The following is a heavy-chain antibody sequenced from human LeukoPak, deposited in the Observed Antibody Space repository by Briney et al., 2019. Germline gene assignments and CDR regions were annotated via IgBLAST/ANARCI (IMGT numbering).Heavy chain of an antibody. CDR1: GGSISDTNYF. D-gene: IGHD2-2*01. V-gene: IGHV4-39*07. Sequence: SETLSLTCLVSGGSISDTNYFWGWTRQPPGKGLEWIGNIYYSGSTRYNPSLSSRLTISVDTSKNQFSLRLSSVTAADTAVYYCARFLLGERYCSSTSCYFTGWFDPWAREPWSPSPQ. CDR2: IYYSGST. CDR3: ARFLLGERYCSSTSCYFTGWFDP. J-gene: IGHJ5*02.